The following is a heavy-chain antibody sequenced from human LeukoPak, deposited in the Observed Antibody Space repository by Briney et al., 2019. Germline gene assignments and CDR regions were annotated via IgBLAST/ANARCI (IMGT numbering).Heavy chain of an antibody. CDR1: GGSISSSSYY. Sequence: SETLSLTCTVSGGSISSSSYYWGWIRQPPGKGLEWIGSIYYSGSTYYNPSLKSRVTISVVTSKNQFSLKLSSVTAADTAVYYCAREYSSSWKGPFDYWGQGTLVTVSS. J-gene: IGHJ4*02. D-gene: IGHD6-13*01. V-gene: IGHV4-39*07. CDR3: AREYSSSWKGPFDY. CDR2: IYYSGST.